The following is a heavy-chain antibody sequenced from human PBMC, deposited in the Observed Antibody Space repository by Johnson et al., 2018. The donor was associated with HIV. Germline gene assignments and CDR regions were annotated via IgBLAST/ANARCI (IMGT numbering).Heavy chain of an antibody. J-gene: IGHJ3*02. Sequence: VQLVESGGGVVQPGRSLRLSCAASGFTFSSYYMSWVRQAPGKGLEWVSVLFSGGNTYYADSVKGRFTISRDNSKNTLYLQMNSLRAEDTAVYYCAREQELIGERAFDIWGQGTMVTVSS. CDR3: AREQELIGERAFDI. D-gene: IGHD6-13*01. CDR1: GFTFSSYY. V-gene: IGHV3-66*01. CDR2: LFSGGNT.